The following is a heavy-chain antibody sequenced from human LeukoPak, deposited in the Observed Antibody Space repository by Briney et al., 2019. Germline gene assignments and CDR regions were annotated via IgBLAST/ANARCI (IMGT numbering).Heavy chain of an antibody. CDR2: INHSGST. D-gene: IGHD6-13*01. CDR1: GGSFSGYY. J-gene: IGHJ4*02. V-gene: IGHV4-34*01. Sequence: SSETLSLTCAVYGGSFSGYYWSWIRQPPGKGLEWIGEINHSGSTNYNPSLKSRVTISVDTSKNQFSLKLSSVTAADTAVYYCARVGLYSSSWLGPYYFDYWGQGTLVIVSS. CDR3: ARVGLYSSSWLGPYYFDY.